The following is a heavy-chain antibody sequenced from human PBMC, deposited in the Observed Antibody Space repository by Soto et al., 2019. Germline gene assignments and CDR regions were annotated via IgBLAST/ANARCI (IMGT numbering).Heavy chain of an antibody. D-gene: IGHD3-22*01. CDR1: GGSISSGVYY. J-gene: IGHJ4*01. Sequence: KTSETLSLTCTVSGGSISSGVYYWSWIRHHPGKGLEWIGYIYYGGSTYYNPSLKSRATISGDTSKNQFSLKLSSVTAADTAVYYCARGGYYYENSGQNAYDYWGQGILVTVSS. CDR3: ARGGYYYENSGQNAYDY. V-gene: IGHV4-31*03. CDR2: IYYGGST.